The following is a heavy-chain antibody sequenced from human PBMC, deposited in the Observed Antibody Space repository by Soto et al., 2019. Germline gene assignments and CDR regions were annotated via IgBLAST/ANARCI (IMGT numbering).Heavy chain of an antibody. CDR3: ARDLWGYCGTDCYPLDV. CDR2: IFYSGST. D-gene: IGHD2-21*02. CDR1: GDSITSYY. Sequence: SETLSLTCTVSGDSITSYYWSWFRQPPGEGLEWIGYIFYSGSTNYNPSLKSRVTLSADTSKNQISLKLNSVTAADTAVYYCARDLWGYCGTDCYPLDVWGQGTTVTVSS. V-gene: IGHV4-59*01. J-gene: IGHJ6*02.